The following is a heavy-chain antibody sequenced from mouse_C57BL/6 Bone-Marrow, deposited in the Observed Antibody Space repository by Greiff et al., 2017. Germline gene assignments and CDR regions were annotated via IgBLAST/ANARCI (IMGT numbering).Heavy chain of an antibody. V-gene: IGHV7-3*01. CDR1: GFTFTDYY. J-gene: IGHJ1*03. D-gene: IGHD1-1*01. CDR2: IRNKANGYTT. Sequence: EVQLVESGGGLVQPGGSLSLSCAASGFTFTDYYMSWVRQPPGKALEWLGFIRNKANGYTTEYSASVKGRFTISRDNSQSILYLQMNALRAEDSATYYCARSPYYGRSYWYFDVWGTGTTVTVSS. CDR3: ARSPYYGRSYWYFDV.